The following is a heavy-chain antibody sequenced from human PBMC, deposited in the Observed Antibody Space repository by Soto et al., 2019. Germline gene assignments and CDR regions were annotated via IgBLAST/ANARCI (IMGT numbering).Heavy chain of an antibody. J-gene: IGHJ4*02. CDR1: GVTFSSYA. Sequence: GGSLRLSCGASGVTFSSYAMSWVRQAPGKGQEWVSAISGSGGSTYYADSVKGRFTISRDNSKNTLYLQMNSLRAEDTAVYFCAQPVGRRSIASSFWGQGTPVTVSS. D-gene: IGHD6-6*01. CDR3: AQPVGRRSIASSF. CDR2: ISGSGGST. V-gene: IGHV3-23*01.